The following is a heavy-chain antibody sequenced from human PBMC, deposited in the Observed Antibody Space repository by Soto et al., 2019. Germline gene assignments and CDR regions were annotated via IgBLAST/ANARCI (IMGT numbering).Heavy chain of an antibody. CDR3: AKTFGYSYAIDY. D-gene: IGHD5-18*01. CDR2: ISAYNGNT. Sequence: QVQLVQSGAEVKKPGASVKVSCKASGYTFTSYGINWVRQAPGQGLEWMGWISAYNGNTNYAQKLQGRVTMTTDTSTSTAYIGLRTLTSADTAVYFCAKTFGYSYAIDYWGQGTLVTVSS. CDR1: GYTFTSYG. J-gene: IGHJ4*02. V-gene: IGHV1-18*01.